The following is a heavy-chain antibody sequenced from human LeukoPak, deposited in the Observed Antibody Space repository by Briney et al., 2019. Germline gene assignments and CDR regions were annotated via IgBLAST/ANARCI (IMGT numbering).Heavy chain of an antibody. V-gene: IGHV1-69*04. D-gene: IGHD5-12*01. CDR1: GYPFTAYA. CDR3: AVSGGVATPDGL. CDR2: IIPILGIA. Sequence: GASVKASCKASGYPFTAYAIDWVRQAPGQGLEWMGRIIPILGIANYAQKFQGRVTITADKSTSTAYMELSSLRSEDTAVYYCAVSGGVATPDGLWGQGTLVTVSS. J-gene: IGHJ4*02.